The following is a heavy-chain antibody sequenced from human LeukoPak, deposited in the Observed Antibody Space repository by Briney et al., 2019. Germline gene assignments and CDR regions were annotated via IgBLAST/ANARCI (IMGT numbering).Heavy chain of an antibody. CDR1: GGSISSSSYY. V-gene: IGHV4-61*01. J-gene: IGHJ5*02. CDR2: IYYSGST. D-gene: IGHD3-10*01. CDR3: AREVWFGELLGFSWFDP. Sequence: SETLSLTCTVSGGSISSSSYYWSWIRQPPGKGLEWIGYIYYSGSTNYNPSLKSRVTMSVDTSKNQFSLKLSSVTAADTAVYYCAREVWFGELLGFSWFDPWGQGTLVTVSS.